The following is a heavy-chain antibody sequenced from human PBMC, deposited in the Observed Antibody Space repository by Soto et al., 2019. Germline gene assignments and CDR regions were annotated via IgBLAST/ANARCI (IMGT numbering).Heavy chain of an antibody. V-gene: IGHV3-23*01. CDR2: ISGSGGST. CDR3: ANFSPSSGQYYYYYMDV. Sequence: GGSLRLSCAASGFTFSSYAMSWVRQAPGKGLEWVSAISGSGGSTYYADSVKGRFTISRDNSKNTRYLQMNSLRAEDTAVYYCANFSPSSGQYYYYYMDVWGKGTTVTVSS. D-gene: IGHD6-19*01. CDR1: GFTFSSYA. J-gene: IGHJ6*03.